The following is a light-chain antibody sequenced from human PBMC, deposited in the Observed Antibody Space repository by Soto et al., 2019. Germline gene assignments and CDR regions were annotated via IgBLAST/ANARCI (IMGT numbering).Light chain of an antibody. CDR3: SSYTSSSTLDV. V-gene: IGLV2-14*01. CDR2: DVS. Sequence: QSVLTQPPSVSAAPGQKVTISCSGSSSNIGNNYVSWYQQLPGTAPKLMIYDVSNRPSGVSNRFSGSKSGNTASLTISGLQAEDEADYYCSSYTSSSTLDVFGGGTKLTVL. CDR1: SSNIGNNY. J-gene: IGLJ3*02.